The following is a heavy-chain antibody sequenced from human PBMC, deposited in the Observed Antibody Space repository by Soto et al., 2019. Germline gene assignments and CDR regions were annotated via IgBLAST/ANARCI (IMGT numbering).Heavy chain of an antibody. CDR1: GGSISSGGYS. D-gene: IGHD6-13*01. CDR3: ARGDIAAAGTPPFDY. CDR2: IYHSGST. V-gene: IGHV4-30-2*01. J-gene: IGHJ4*02. Sequence: QLQLQESGSGLVKPSQTLSLTCAVSGGSISSGGYSWSWIRQPPGKGLEWIGYIYHSGSTYYNPSLKSRGTISVDRSKNQFSLKLSSVTAADTAVYYCARGDIAAAGTPPFDYWGQGTLVTVSS.